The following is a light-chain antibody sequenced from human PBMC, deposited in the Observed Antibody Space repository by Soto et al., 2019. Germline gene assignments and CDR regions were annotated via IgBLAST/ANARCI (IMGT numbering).Light chain of an antibody. Sequence: QSALTQPASVSGSPGQSITISCSGTPSDIGAYNYVSWYQHLPGKAPKVIIYDVTNRPSGVSSRFSGSKSGTTASLTISGLQAEDVANFYCGSYTISSTLMIFGGGTKLTVL. V-gene: IGLV2-14*03. CDR3: GSYTISSTLMI. J-gene: IGLJ2*01. CDR2: DVT. CDR1: PSDIGAYNY.